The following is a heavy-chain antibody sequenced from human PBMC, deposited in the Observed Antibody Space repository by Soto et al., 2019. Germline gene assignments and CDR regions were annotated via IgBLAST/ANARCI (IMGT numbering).Heavy chain of an antibody. CDR2: IIPIFGTA. Sequence: QVQLVQSGAEVKKPGSSVKVSCKASGGTFSSYAISWVRQAPGQGLEWMGGIIPIFGTANYAQKFQGRVTITADESTRTADMEMGSLRSEDTAVYYCARDNGGFGEWSWFDPWGQGTLVTVSS. D-gene: IGHD3-10*01. V-gene: IGHV1-69*12. CDR3: ARDNGGFGEWSWFDP. J-gene: IGHJ5*02. CDR1: GGTFSSYA.